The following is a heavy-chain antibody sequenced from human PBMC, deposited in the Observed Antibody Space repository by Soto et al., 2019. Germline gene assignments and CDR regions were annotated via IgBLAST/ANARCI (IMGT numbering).Heavy chain of an antibody. D-gene: IGHD4-17*01. CDR3: AKDDYGNAFDI. Sequence: GGSLRLSCAASGFTFSSYGMHWVRQAPGKGLEWVAVISYDGSNKYYADSVKGRFTISRDNSKNTLYLQMNSLRAEDTAVYYCAKDDYGNAFDIWGQGTMVTVS. CDR2: ISYDGSNK. J-gene: IGHJ3*02. CDR1: GFTFSSYG. V-gene: IGHV3-30*18.